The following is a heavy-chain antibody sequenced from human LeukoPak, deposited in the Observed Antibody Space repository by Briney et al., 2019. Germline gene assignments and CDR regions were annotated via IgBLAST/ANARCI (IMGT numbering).Heavy chain of an antibody. CDR2: IYYSGST. D-gene: IGHD5-12*01. CDR1: GGLISSYY. V-gene: IGHV4-59*01. J-gene: IGHJ4*02. CDR3: ARTEDIVATISDY. Sequence: PSATLSLTCTVSGGLISSYYWSWIRQPPGKGLEWLGYIYYSGSTIFSPSLKGRVTISVGTSKNQFSLKLSSVTAADTAVYYCARTEDIVATISDYWGQGTLVTVSS.